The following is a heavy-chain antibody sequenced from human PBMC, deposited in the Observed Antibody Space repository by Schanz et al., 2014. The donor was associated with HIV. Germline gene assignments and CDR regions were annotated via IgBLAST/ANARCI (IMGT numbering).Heavy chain of an antibody. J-gene: IGHJ6*02. CDR3: AKDRITGTTGVPYYYYGMDV. D-gene: IGHD1-7*01. Sequence: EVQLLESGGGLVQPGGSLRLSCAASGFTFSSYAMSWVRQAPGKGLEWVSAISGSGGSTYYADSVKGRFTISRDNSKNNPYLQKNSLRAEDTAVYYCAKDRITGTTGVPYYYYGMDVWGQGTTVTVSS. CDR1: GFTFSSYA. CDR2: ISGSGGST. V-gene: IGHV3-23*01.